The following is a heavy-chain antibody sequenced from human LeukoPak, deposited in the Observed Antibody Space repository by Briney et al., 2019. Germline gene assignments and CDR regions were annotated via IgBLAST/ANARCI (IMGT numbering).Heavy chain of an antibody. J-gene: IGHJ5*02. CDR3: ARGPQGSSWGYNWFDP. D-gene: IGHD6-13*01. V-gene: IGHV4-34*01. Sequence: SETLSLTCAVYGGSFSGYYWSWIRQPPGKGLEWIGEINHSGSTNYNPSLKSRVTISVDTSKKQFSLKRSSVTAADTAGYYCARGPQGSSWGYNWFDPWGQGTLVTVSS. CDR2: INHSGST. CDR1: GGSFSGYY.